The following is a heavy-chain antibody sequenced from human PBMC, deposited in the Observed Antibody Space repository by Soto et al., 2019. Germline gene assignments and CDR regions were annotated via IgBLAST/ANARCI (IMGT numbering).Heavy chain of an antibody. CDR3: AKGPGGGYGYG. CDR1: GFTFSNDA. V-gene: IGHV3-23*01. J-gene: IGHJ4*02. Sequence: EVQLLESGGGLIQPGASLRLSCAAFGFTFSNDAMSWVRQAPGKGLEWVSGMSGSGGSTYYADSVKGRFTISRDNSKNPLYLQMNSLSAEDTAVYYWAKGPGGGYGYGWGQGTLVTVSS. D-gene: IGHD5-18*01. CDR2: MSGSGGST.